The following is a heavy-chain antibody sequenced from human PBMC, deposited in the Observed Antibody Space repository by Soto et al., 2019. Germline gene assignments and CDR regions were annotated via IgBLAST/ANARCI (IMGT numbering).Heavy chain of an antibody. CDR1: GFTFSDYN. D-gene: IGHD3-22*01. Sequence: GGSLRLSCVASGFTFSDYNMNWVRQAPGKGLEWVSFISGRSNTIYYADSVKGRFTISRDNAKNSLYLLMNSLRAEDTAVYYCAKNSESSAYSSFDYWGQGTLVTVSS. CDR2: ISGRSNTI. CDR3: AKNSESSAYSSFDY. V-gene: IGHV3-48*01. J-gene: IGHJ4*02.